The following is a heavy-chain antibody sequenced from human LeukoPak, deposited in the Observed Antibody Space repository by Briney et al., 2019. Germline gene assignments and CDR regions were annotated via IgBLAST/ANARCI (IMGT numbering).Heavy chain of an antibody. J-gene: IGHJ4*02. CDR3: AKVSDSSGYFPLNLDY. V-gene: IGHV3-74*01. CDR2: INTDGSST. D-gene: IGHD3-22*01. Sequence: GGSLRLSCAASGFTFSSYWMHWVRQAPGKGLVWVSRINTDGSSTSYADSVKGRFTISRDNSKNTLYLQMNSLRAEDTAVYYCAKVSDSSGYFPLNLDYWGQGTLVTVSS. CDR1: GFTFSSYW.